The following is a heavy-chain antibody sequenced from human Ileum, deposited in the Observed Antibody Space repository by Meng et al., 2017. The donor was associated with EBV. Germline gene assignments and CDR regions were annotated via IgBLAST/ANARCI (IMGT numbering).Heavy chain of an antibody. V-gene: IGHV4-61*01. Sequence: VQLQESGPGLVKPSATLSLTCTVSGGSDTNGIYYWSGIRQPPGEGLEWIGYIYYTGSTNYNPSLKSRVTISVDTSKNQFSLNLTSVTAADTAVYYCARGTGTTFAWGQGTLVTVSS. CDR3: ARGTGTTFA. J-gene: IGHJ5*02. CDR2: IYYTGST. D-gene: IGHD1-1*01. CDR1: GGSDTNGIYY.